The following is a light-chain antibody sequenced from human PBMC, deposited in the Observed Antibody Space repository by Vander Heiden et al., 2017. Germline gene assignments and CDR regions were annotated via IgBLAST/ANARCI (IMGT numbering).Light chain of an antibody. J-gene: IGKJ1*01. CDR2: GAS. CDR1: QSVSSSY. V-gene: IGKV3-20*01. CDR3: QQYGSSPRT. Sequence: EIVLTQSPGTLSLSPGERATLSCRASQSVSSSYLAWYQQKPGQAARLLIYGASSRATGIPDRFSGRGSGTDFTLTISRLEPEDFAVYYCQQYGSSPRTFGQGTKVEIK.